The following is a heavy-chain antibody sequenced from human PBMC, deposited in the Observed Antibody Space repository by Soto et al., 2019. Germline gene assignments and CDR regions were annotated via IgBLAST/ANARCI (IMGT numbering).Heavy chain of an antibody. D-gene: IGHD3-16*01. CDR2: IYYSGST. V-gene: IGHV4-31*03. CDR1: GGSISSGGYY. Sequence: QVQLQESGPGLVKPSQTLSLTCTVSGGSISSGGYYWSWIRQHPGKGLEWIGYIYYSGSTYYNPSHKSRVTISVDTSKNQFSLKLSSETAADTSVYYCAREAIMITCGGVIDHWGQGTLVTASS. CDR3: AREAIMITCGGVIDH. J-gene: IGHJ5*02.